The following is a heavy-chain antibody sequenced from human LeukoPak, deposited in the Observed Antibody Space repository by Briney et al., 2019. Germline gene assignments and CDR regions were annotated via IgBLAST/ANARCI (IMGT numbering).Heavy chain of an antibody. CDR1: GFIVSSNY. V-gene: IGHV3-66*02. J-gene: IGHJ4*02. D-gene: IGHD3-3*01. CDR2: TYSGGST. Sequence: PGGSLRLSCAASGFIVSSNYMSWVRQAPGKGLEWVSVTYSGGSTYCADSVKGRFTISRDKSKNTLFLQMNSLRVEDTAVYYCARGVHDFWSGFYFDYWGQGTLVTVSS. CDR3: ARGVHDFWSGFYFDY.